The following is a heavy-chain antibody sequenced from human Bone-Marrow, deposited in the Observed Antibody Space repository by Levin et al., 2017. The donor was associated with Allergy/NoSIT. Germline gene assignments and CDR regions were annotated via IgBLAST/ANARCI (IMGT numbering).Heavy chain of an antibody. J-gene: IGHJ4*02. D-gene: IGHD3-3*01. CDR2: ISGSGGST. Sequence: GGSLRLSCAASGFTFSSYAMSWVRQAPGKGLEWVSAISGSGGSTYYADSVKGRFTISRDNSKNTLYLQMNSLRAEDTAVYYCAKVGYYDFWSGYYPGPDYFDYWGQGTLVTVSS. CDR1: GFTFSSYA. CDR3: AKVGYYDFWSGYYPGPDYFDY. V-gene: IGHV3-23*01.